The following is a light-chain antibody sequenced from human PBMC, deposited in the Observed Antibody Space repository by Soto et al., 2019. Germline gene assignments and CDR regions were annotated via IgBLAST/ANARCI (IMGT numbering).Light chain of an antibody. CDR3: QQYDSSAPT. CDR2: DAS. V-gene: IGKV1-5*01. CDR1: QHISVW. Sequence: DIQMTQSPSTLSASVGDGVTITCRASQHISVWLAWYQQRPGKAPKFLMYDASSLETGVPSRFSGSGSGTEFTLTIRSLQPDDSATYYCQQYDSSAPTFGQGTKLEIK. J-gene: IGKJ2*01.